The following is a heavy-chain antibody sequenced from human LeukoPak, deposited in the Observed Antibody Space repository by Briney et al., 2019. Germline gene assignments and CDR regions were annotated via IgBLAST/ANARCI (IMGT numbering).Heavy chain of an antibody. CDR1: GFTFSSYG. V-gene: IGHV3-33*01. CDR2: IWYDGSNK. D-gene: IGHD1-1*01. CDR3: ARLGGLTTWDY. Sequence: GGSLRLSCAASGFTFSSYGMHWVRQAPGKGLEWVAVIWYDGSNKYYADSVKGRFTISRDNSKNTLYLQMNSLRAEDTAVYYCARLGGLTTWDYWGQGTLVTVSS. J-gene: IGHJ4*02.